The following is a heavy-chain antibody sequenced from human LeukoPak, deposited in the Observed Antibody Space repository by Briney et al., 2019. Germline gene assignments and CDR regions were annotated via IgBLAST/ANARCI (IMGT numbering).Heavy chain of an antibody. CDR2: IYSGGST. CDR3: ATFVGIAVAGTGPYFDY. J-gene: IGHJ4*02. Sequence: GGSLRLSCTACGFTVSSNYMSWVRQAPGKGLEWVSVIYSGGSTYYADSVKGRFTISRDNSKNTLYLQMNRLRDEDTAVYYCATFVGIAVAGTGPYFDYWGQGTLVTVSS. CDR1: GFTVSSNY. V-gene: IGHV3-53*01. D-gene: IGHD6-19*01.